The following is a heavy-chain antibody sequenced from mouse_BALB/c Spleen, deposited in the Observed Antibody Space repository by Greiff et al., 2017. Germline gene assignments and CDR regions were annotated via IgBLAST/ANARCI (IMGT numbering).Heavy chain of an antibody. Sequence: EVQLQQSGPELVKPGASVKIPCKASGYTFTDYNMDWVKQSHGKSLEWIGDINPNNGGTIYNQKFKGKATLTVDKSSSTAYMELRSLTSEDTAVYYCTRRDYYSGSRGFDYWGQGTTLTVSS. J-gene: IGHJ2*01. CDR1: GYTFTDYN. CDR3: TRRDYYSGSRGFDY. CDR2: INPNNGGT. D-gene: IGHD1-1*01. V-gene: IGHV1-18*01.